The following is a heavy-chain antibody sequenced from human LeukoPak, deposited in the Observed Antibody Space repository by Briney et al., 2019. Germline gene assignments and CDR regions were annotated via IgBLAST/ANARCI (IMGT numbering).Heavy chain of an antibody. CDR3: ARASREWLSIDY. Sequence: GGSLRLSCAASGFTFSSYAMHWVRQAPGKGLEWVAVISYDGSNKYYADSVKGRFTISRDNSKNTLYLQMNSLRAEDTAVYYCARASREWLSIDYWGQGTLVTVSS. CDR1: GFTFSSYA. J-gene: IGHJ4*02. D-gene: IGHD3-3*01. CDR2: ISYDGSNK. V-gene: IGHV3-30-3*01.